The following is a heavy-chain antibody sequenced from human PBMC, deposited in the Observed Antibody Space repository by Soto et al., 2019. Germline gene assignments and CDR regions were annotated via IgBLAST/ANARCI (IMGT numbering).Heavy chain of an antibody. Sequence: PGGALRISRAAPGFPFFSYAISRGPPGPGKGLEWGSAISGSGGSTYYADSVKGRFTISRDNSKNTLYLQMNSLRAEDTAVYYCAKAQGVVVVPAAINYWGQGTLVTVSS. CDR2: ISGSGGST. CDR1: GFPFFSYA. CDR3: AKAQGVVVVPAAINY. J-gene: IGHJ4*02. D-gene: IGHD2-2*01. V-gene: IGHV3-23*01.